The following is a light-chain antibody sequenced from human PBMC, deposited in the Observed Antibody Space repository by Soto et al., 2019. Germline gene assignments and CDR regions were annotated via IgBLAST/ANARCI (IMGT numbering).Light chain of an antibody. CDR2: GAS. J-gene: IGKJ2*01. Sequence: EIVLTQSPGTLSLSPGERATLSCRASQSVRSSYLAWYKQKPGQALRQLIYGASSRATGIPDRFSGSGSGTDFTLTISRLEPEDFAVYYCQQYGSSPPYTFGQGTKLQMK. CDR1: QSVRSSY. CDR3: QQYGSSPPYT. V-gene: IGKV3-20*01.